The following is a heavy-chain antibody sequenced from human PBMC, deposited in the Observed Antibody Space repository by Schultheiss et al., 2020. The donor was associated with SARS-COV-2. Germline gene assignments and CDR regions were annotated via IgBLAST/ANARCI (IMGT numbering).Heavy chain of an antibody. J-gene: IGHJ4*02. CDR2: ISGSGGST. CDR1: GFTFSSYA. Sequence: GESLKISCAASGFTFSSYAMSWVRQAPGKGLEWVSAISGSGGSTYYADSVKGRFTISRDNSKNTVYLHMNSLRAEDTAIYYCAKHYFDTSGYYFVADYWGQGTLVTVSS. V-gene: IGHV3-23*01. D-gene: IGHD3-22*01. CDR3: AKHYFDTSGYYFVADY.